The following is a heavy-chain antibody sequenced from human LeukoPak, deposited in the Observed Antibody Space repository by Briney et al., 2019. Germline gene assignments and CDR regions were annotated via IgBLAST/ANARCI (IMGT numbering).Heavy chain of an antibody. Sequence: SETLSLTCAVYGGSFSGYYWSWVRQPPGKGLEWIGEISHSGSTNYNPSLKSRVTISVDTSKHQFSLKLSSVTAADTAVYYCARVWGDYGDYGGDYWGQGTLVTVSS. CDR1: GGSFSGYY. V-gene: IGHV4-34*01. J-gene: IGHJ4*02. D-gene: IGHD4-17*01. CDR2: ISHSGST. CDR3: ARVWGDYGDYGGDY.